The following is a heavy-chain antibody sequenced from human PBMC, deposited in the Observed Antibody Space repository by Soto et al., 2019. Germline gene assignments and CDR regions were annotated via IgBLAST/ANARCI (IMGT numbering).Heavy chain of an antibody. CDR2: IYYSGST. CDR3: ASSRPTQTNYYDY. CDR1: GGSISSGGYY. Sequence: SETLSLTFTVSGGSISSGGYYWSWIRQHPGKGLEWIGYIYYSGSTYYNPSLKSRVTISVDTSKNQFSLKLSSVTAADTAVYYCASSRPTQTNYYDYWGQGTLVTVSS. D-gene: IGHD1-7*01. J-gene: IGHJ4*02. V-gene: IGHV4-31*03.